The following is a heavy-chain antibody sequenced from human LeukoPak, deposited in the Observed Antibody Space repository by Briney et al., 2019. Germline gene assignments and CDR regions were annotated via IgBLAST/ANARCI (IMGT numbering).Heavy chain of an antibody. V-gene: IGHV1-18*01. CDR1: GYTFTNYA. J-gene: IGHJ4*02. CDR2: ISAYGGDT. Sequence: GASVKVSCKASGYTFTNYAISWVRQAPGQGLHWMGWISAYGGDTNYAQNLQGRVTMTTDTSTSTVYMELRSLRSDDTAVYYCARVGAYDILTGYLYYFDYWGQGTLVTVSS. CDR3: ARVGAYDILTGYLYYFDY. D-gene: IGHD3-9*01.